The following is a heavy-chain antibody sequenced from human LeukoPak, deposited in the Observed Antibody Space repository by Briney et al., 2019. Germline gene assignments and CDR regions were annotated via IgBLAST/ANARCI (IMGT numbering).Heavy chain of an antibody. CDR2: ISGNGGST. D-gene: IGHD2-2*01. CDR3: AKDRALGSFSRYDY. CDR1: GFTFSSYA. V-gene: IGHV3-23*01. Sequence: GGSLRLSCAASGFTFSSYAMNWVRQAPGKGLEWVSGISGNGGSTHYADSVKGRFTISRDNSKSTLYLQMNSLRAEDTAVYYCAKDRALGSFSRYDYWGQGTLVIVSS. J-gene: IGHJ4*02.